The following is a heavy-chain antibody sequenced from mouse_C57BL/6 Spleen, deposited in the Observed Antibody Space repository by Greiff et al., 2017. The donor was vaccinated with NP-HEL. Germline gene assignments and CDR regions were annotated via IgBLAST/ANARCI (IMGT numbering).Heavy chain of an antibody. CDR2: INYDGSST. Sequence: DVKLVESEGGLVQPGSSMKLSCTASGFTFSDYYMAWVRQVPEKGLEWVANINYDGSSTYYLDSLKSRFIISRDNAKNILYLQMSSLKSEDTATYYCARDQDGRFAYWGQGTLVTVSA. D-gene: IGHD2-3*01. V-gene: IGHV5-16*01. CDR3: ARDQDGRFAY. CDR1: GFTFSDYY. J-gene: IGHJ3*01.